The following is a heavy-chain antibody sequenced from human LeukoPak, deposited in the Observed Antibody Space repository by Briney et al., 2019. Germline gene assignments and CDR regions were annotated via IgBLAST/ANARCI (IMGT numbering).Heavy chain of an antibody. CDR3: ATSGAYEISWAFNI. V-gene: IGHV3-48*03. D-gene: IGHD5-12*01. Sequence: EGSLRLSCAGSGFTFSTYEMNWIRQAPGKGLEWVSYIGSRPTTTYYAASVRGRFTVSRDNTKNSVYLQMTGLGADDAGVYYCATSGAYEISWAFNIWGQGTMVVVSS. CDR2: IGSRPTTT. CDR1: GFTFSTYE. J-gene: IGHJ3*02.